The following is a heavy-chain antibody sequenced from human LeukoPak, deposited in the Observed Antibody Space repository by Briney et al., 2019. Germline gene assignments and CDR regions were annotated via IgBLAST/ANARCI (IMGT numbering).Heavy chain of an antibody. V-gene: IGHV3-7*03. CDR3: ARDQYDTWSRRGNFDS. CDR2: IKLDGSEK. D-gene: IGHD3-3*01. J-gene: IGHJ4*02. CDR1: GFTFSSYA. Sequence: GGSLRLSCAASGFTFSSYAMHWVRQAPGKGLEWVANIKLDGSEKNYVDSVKGRFTISRDNTKNSLYLQMNSLRVEDTAVFYCARDQYDTWSRRGNFDSWGQGTLVIVSS.